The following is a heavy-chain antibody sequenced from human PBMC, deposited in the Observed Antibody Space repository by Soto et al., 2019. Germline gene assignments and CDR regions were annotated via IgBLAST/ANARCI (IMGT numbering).Heavy chain of an antibody. Sequence: SETLSLTCAVYGGSFSGYYWSWIRQPPGKGLEWIGEINHSGSTNYNPSLKSRVTISVDTSKNQFSLKLSSVTAADTAVYYCARARIQWLVRDFKHWGQGTRVTDS. V-gene: IGHV4-34*01. J-gene: IGHJ1*01. CDR3: ARARIQWLVRDFKH. CDR2: INHSGST. CDR1: GGSFSGYY. D-gene: IGHD6-19*01.